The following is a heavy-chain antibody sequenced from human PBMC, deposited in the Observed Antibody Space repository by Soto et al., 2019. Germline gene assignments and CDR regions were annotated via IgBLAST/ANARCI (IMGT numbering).Heavy chain of an antibody. V-gene: IGHV4-34*01. CDR3: ARGVFGGNSRRDYYGMDV. CDR2: INHSGST. J-gene: IGHJ6*02. Sequence: SEPLSLTCAVYGGSFSGYYWSWIRQPPGKGLEWIGEINHSGSTNYNPSLKSRVTISVDTSKNQFSLKLSSVTAADTAVYYCARGVFGGNSRRDYYGMDVWGQGTTVTVSS. CDR1: GGSFSGYY. D-gene: IGHD2-21*02.